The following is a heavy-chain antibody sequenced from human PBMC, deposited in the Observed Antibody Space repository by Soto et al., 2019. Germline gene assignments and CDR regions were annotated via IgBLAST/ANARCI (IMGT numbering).Heavy chain of an antibody. J-gene: IGHJ3*02. V-gene: IGHV1-18*01. CDR1: GYTFTSYG. CDR3: ARDHVPGIAVANDAFDI. D-gene: IGHD6-19*01. CDR2: ISAYNGNT. Sequence: ASVKVSCKASGYTFTSYGISWVRQAPGQGLEWMGWISAYNGNTNYAQKLQGRVTMTTDTSTSTAYMELRSLRSDDTAVYYCARDHVPGIAVANDAFDIWGQGTMVTVSS.